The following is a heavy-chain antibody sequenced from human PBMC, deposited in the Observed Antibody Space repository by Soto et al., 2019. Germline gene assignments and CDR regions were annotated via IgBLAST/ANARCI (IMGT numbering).Heavy chain of an antibody. J-gene: IGHJ5*02. CDR3: ATQEVGGTYVYTFDP. V-gene: IGHV4-39*01. Sequence: QLHLRESGPGLVKPSETLSLTCTVSGGSITSSSYYWGWIRQPPGKGLEWIGSIYYSGSTYYNPSVKCRGTSSVDTSKNQFSLKLSSVTAAVSAVYYCATQEVGGTYVYTFDPWGQGTLVTVSS. CDR2: IYYSGST. D-gene: IGHD1-26*01. CDR1: GGSITSSSYY.